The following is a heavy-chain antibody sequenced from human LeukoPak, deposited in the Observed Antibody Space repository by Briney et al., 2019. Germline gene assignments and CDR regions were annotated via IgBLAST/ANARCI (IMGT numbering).Heavy chain of an antibody. V-gene: IGHV4-39*07. J-gene: IGHJ5*02. CDR3: ARDSYGLGSNYFDP. D-gene: IGHD3-10*01. CDR1: GGSIRSGSYY. CDR2: IYYSGST. Sequence: SETLSLTCTVSGGSIRSGSYYWGWIRQPPGKGPEWSGSIYYSGSTYYNPSLKSRVTISVDTSKNQFSLRLTSVTAADTAVYYCARDSYGLGSNYFDPWGQGTQVTVSS.